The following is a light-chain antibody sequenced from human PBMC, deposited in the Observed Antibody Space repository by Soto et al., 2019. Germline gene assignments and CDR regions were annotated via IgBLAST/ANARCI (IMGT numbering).Light chain of an antibody. CDR3: CSYAGRDTLYV. Sequence: QSVLTQPRSVSRSPGQSVTISCTGTSTDVGGYNNVSWYQQHPGKVPKLMLYDVSKRPSGVPDRFSGSKSGNTASLTISGLQAEDEADYYCCSYAGRDTLYVFGSGTKLTVL. CDR1: STDVGGYNN. CDR2: DVS. J-gene: IGLJ1*01. V-gene: IGLV2-11*01.